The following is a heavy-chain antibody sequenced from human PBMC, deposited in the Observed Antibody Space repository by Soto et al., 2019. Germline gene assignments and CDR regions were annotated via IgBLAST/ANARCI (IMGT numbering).Heavy chain of an antibody. Sequence: GVSMRLSCAASGFTFSSYSMHWVRQAPGKGLEWVSSISSSSSYIYYADSVKGRFTISRDNAKNSLYLQMNSLRAEDTAVYYCARANSRRVNKVFDYWGQGTLVTVSS. D-gene: IGHD2-21*01. J-gene: IGHJ4*02. CDR2: ISSSSSYI. V-gene: IGHV3-21*01. CDR3: ARANSRRVNKVFDY. CDR1: GFTFSSYS.